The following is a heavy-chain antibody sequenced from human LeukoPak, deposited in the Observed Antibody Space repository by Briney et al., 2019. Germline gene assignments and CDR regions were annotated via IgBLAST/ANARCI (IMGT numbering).Heavy chain of an antibody. J-gene: IGHJ4*02. Sequence: GGSLRLSCAASGFTFDDYAMHWVRQAPGKGLEWVSGISLNSGSIAYADSVKGRFTISRDNAKNSLYLQMNSPRAEDTAVYYCATINFRPYWGQGTLVTVSS. CDR2: ISLNSGSI. CDR1: GFTFDDYA. CDR3: ATINFRPY. V-gene: IGHV3-9*01. D-gene: IGHD1-1*01.